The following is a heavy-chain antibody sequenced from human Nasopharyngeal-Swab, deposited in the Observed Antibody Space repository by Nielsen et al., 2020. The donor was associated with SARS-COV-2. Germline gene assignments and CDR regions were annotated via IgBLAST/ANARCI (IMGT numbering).Heavy chain of an antibody. V-gene: IGHV3-33*01. CDR3: ARDYYGSGKGWFDP. CDR2: IWYDGSNK. D-gene: IGHD3-10*01. J-gene: IGHJ5*02. Sequence: WIRQPPGKGLEWVAVIWYDGSNKYYADSVKGRFTISRDNSKNTLYLQMNSLRAEDTAVYYCARDYYGSGKGWFDPWGQGTLVTVSS.